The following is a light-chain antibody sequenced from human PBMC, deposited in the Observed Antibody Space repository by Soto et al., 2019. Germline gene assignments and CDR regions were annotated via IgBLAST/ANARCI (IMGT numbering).Light chain of an antibody. CDR2: GAS. CDR1: QSVAYT. CDR3: QQYSIWRT. J-gene: IGKJ1*01. Sequence: EIEFTQSPPTLSLSPGARVTLSCSARQSVAYTHLAWFQQKPGQAPRLLIYGASTRATGIPARFSGSGSGTEFTLTISSLQSEDFAVYYCQQYSIWRTFGQGTKVDIK. V-gene: IGKV3-15*01.